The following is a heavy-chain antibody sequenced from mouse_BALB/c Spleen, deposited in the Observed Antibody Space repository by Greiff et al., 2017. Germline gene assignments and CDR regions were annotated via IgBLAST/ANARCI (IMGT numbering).Heavy chain of an antibody. CDR3: ARFQTARATLANPSWFAY. D-gene: IGHD3-2*01. V-gene: IGHV1-14*01. CDR2: INPYNDGT. CDR1: GYTFTSYV. J-gene: IGHJ3*01. Sequence: VQLQQSGPELVKPGASVKMSCKASGYTFTSYVMHWVKQKPGQGLEWIGYINPYNDGTKYNEKFKGKATLTSDKSSSTAYMELSSLTSEDSAVYYCARFQTARATLANPSWFAYWGQGTLVTVSA.